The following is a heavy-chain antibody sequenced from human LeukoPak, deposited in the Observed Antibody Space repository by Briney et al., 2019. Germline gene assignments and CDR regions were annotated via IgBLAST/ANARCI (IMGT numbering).Heavy chain of an antibody. CDR2: ISSTSGYI. V-gene: IGHV3-21*01. CDR3: ARENGDYADAFDI. J-gene: IGHJ3*02. D-gene: IGHD4-17*01. Sequence: PEGSLRLSCAASGFTFTNYRMTWVRQAPGKGLEWVSSISSTSGYIFYADSVQGRFTISRDNAKSSLYLQMNSLRAEDTAVYYCARENGDYADAFDIWGQGTMVTVSS. CDR1: GFTFTNYR.